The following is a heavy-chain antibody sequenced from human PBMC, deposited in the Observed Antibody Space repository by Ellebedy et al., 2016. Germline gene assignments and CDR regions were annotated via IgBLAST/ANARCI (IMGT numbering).Heavy chain of an antibody. V-gene: IGHV3-33*01. Sequence: GESLKISXAASGFTFNLYGMHWVRQAPGKGLEWVAVIWDDGSHKYYRDSVKGRFTISRDNSTNTLYLQMNNLRAEDTAVYYCARHGSGSSSVDYWGEGTLVTVSS. CDR3: ARHGSGSSSVDY. D-gene: IGHD6-6*01. J-gene: IGHJ4*02. CDR2: IWDDGSHK. CDR1: GFTFNLYG.